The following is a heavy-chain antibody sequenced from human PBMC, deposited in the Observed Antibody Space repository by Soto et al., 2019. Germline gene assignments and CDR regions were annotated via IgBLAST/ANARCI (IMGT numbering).Heavy chain of an antibody. CDR3: ARGGDYGGNSPFDY. V-gene: IGHV4-34*01. CDR1: GGSFSGYY. Sequence: QVQLQQWGAGLLKPSETLSLTCAVYGGSFSGYYWSWIRQPPGKGLEWIGEINHSGSTNYNPSLNSRATISVDTSKNQFSLKLSSVTAADTAVYYGARGGDYGGNSPFDYWGQGTLVTVSS. CDR2: INHSGST. D-gene: IGHD4-17*01. J-gene: IGHJ4*02.